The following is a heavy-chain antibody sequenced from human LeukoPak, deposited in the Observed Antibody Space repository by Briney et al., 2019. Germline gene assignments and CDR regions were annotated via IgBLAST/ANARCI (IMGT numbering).Heavy chain of an antibody. CDR3: ARGERWELRSKSDY. CDR1: GGTFSSYA. Sequence: SVKVSCKASGGTFSSYAISWVRQAPGQGLEWMGGIIPIFGTANYAQKFQGRLTLTTDTSTSTGYMELRSLSSDDTAMYYCARGERWELRSKSDYRGQGTLVTVSS. V-gene: IGHV1-69*05. CDR2: IIPIFGTA. D-gene: IGHD1-26*01. J-gene: IGHJ4*02.